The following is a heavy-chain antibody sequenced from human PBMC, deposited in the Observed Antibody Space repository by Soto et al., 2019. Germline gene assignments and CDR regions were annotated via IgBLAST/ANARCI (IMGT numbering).Heavy chain of an antibody. CDR3: AKDPYSSSWYPTEYFQH. CDR1: GFTFSSYA. D-gene: IGHD6-13*01. Sequence: PGGSLRLSCAACGFTFSSYAMSWVRQAPGKXLEWVSAISGSGGSTYYADSVKGRFTISRDNSKNTLYLQMNSLRAEDTAVYYCAKDPYSSSWYPTEYFQHWGQGTLVTVSS. CDR2: ISGSGGST. V-gene: IGHV3-23*01. J-gene: IGHJ1*01.